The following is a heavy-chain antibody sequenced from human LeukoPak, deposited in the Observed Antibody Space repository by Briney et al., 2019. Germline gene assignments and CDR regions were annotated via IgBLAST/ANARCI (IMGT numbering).Heavy chain of an antibody. CDR1: GYTFTGYY. D-gene: IGHD3-22*01. CDR2: INPNSGGT. J-gene: IGHJ4*02. CDR3: ARGPYYYDSSGIYDY. Sequence: GASVKVSCKASGYTFTGYYMHWVRQAPGQGLEWMGWINPNSGGTNYAQKFQGRVTMTRDTSISTAYMELSRLRSDDTAVYCCARGPYYYDSSGIYDYWGQGTLVTVSS. V-gene: IGHV1-2*02.